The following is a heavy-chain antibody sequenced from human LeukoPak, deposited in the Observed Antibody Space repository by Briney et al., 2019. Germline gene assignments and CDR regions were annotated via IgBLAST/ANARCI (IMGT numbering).Heavy chain of an antibody. J-gene: IGHJ6*03. Sequence: GGSLRLSCTASGFTFGDYAMSWVRQAPGKGLEWVGFIRSKAYGGTTEYAASVKGGFTISRDDSKSIAYLQMNSLKTEDTAVYYCTRGFGTYYYYYMDVWGKGTTVTISS. CDR2: IRSKAYGGTT. CDR1: GFTFGDYA. CDR3: TRGFGTYYYYYMDV. V-gene: IGHV3-49*04. D-gene: IGHD3-10*01.